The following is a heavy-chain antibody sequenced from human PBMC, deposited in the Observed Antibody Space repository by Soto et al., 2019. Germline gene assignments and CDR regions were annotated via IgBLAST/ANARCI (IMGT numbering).Heavy chain of an antibody. CDR2: IYPGDSDT. J-gene: IGHJ6*02. CDR1: GYTFTTYW. CDR3: ARVISGALTGMDV. D-gene: IGHD2-15*01. V-gene: IGHV5-51*01. Sequence: GESLKISCEASGYTFTTYWIGWVRQMPGKGLEWMGIIYPGDSDTTYSPFFKGQVTISVDKSISTAYLQWNSLKASDTAMYYCARVISGALTGMDVWGQGTTVTVSS.